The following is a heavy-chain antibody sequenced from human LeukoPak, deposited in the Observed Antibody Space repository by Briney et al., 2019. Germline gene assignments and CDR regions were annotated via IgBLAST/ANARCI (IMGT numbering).Heavy chain of an antibody. D-gene: IGHD3-10*01. Sequence: ASETLSLTCTVSGGSISSSSYYWGWIRQPPGKGLEWIGSIYYSGSTYYNPSLKSRVTISVDTSKNQFSLKLSSVTAADTAVYYCTRLSVGGSGSEINWFDPWGQGTLVTVSS. CDR2: IYYSGST. J-gene: IGHJ5*02. V-gene: IGHV4-39*01. CDR1: GGSISSSSYY. CDR3: TRLSVGGSGSEINWFDP.